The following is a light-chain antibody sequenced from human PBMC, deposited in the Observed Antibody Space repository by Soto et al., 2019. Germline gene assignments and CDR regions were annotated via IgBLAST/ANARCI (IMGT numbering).Light chain of an antibody. CDR1: QSVSTN. CDR2: GAS. CDR3: QQYNNWPYT. Sequence: EIVMTQFPATLSASPGERATLSCRASQSVSTNLAWYQQKPGQAPRLLIYGASTRATGIPARFSGSGSGTEFTLTISSLQSEDFAVYYCQQYNNWPYTFGQGTKVDIK. V-gene: IGKV3-15*01. J-gene: IGKJ2*01.